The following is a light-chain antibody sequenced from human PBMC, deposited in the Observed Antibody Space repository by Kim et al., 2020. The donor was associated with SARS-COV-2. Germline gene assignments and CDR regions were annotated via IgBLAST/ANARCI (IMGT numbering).Light chain of an antibody. Sequence: SVSPGKTASITCSGDKLGEKYVCWYQQMPGQSPVVVIYQATNRPSEIPERFSGSNSGNTATLTISGTPAMDEADYYCQVWDSTTTVFGGGTQLTVL. CDR2: QAT. CDR1: KLGEKY. J-gene: IGLJ2*01. CDR3: QVWDSTTTV. V-gene: IGLV3-1*01.